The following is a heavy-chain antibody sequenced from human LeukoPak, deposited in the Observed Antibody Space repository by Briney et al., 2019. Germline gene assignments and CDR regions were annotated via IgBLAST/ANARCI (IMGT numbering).Heavy chain of an antibody. Sequence: ASVKVSCKASGYTFTGHYMHWVRQAPGQGLEWMGRINPNSGGTNYAQKFQGRVTMTRDTSISTAYMELSRLRSDDTAVYYCARGVGPDAHKKAGGLFDYWGQGTLVTVSS. D-gene: IGHD2-15*01. CDR3: ARGVGPDAHKKAGGLFDY. CDR2: INPNSGGT. J-gene: IGHJ4*02. CDR1: GYTFTGHY. V-gene: IGHV1-2*06.